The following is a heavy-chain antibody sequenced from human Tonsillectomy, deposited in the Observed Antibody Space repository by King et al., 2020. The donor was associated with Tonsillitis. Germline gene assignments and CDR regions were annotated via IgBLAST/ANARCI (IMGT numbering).Heavy chain of an antibody. CDR3: ASHSTYYDSLGGRLRQYDAFYI. CDR2: ISNSGSTI. D-gene: IGHD3-22*01. CDR1: RFTFSDYS. Sequence: QLVQSGGGLVKPGGSLRLSCAASRFTFSDYSMSWIRQAPGKGLEWVSYISNSGSTIYYADSAKGRFTISRDNAKNSLYLKMNSLRAEDTAVYYCASHSTYYDSLGGRLRQYDAFYIWGQGTMVTVSS. J-gene: IGHJ3*02. V-gene: IGHV3-11*01.